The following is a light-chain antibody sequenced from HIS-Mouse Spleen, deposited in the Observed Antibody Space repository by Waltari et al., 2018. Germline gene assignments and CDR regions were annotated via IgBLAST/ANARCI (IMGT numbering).Light chain of an antibody. Sequence: EIVFTQSPGRLSLYPGVRRTLTCRASQSVSSSYLAWYQKKPGQAPRLLIYGAASRATGIPDRFSGSGSGTDFTLTISRLEPEDFAVYYCQQYGSSPWTFGQGTKVEIK. CDR2: GAA. CDR3: QQYGSSPWT. CDR1: QSVSSSY. J-gene: IGKJ1*01. V-gene: IGKV3-20*01.